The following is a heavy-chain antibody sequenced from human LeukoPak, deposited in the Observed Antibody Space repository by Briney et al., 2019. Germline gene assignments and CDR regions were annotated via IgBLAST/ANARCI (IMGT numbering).Heavy chain of an antibody. V-gene: IGHV1-69*01. CDR2: IIPIFGTA. Sequence: ASVKVSCKASGGTFSSYAISWARQAPGQGLEWMGGIIPIFGTANYAQKFQGRVTITADESTSTAYMELSSMRSEETAVYYCARSSRYYDSSGLQAYYFDYWGQGTLVTVSS. D-gene: IGHD3-22*01. J-gene: IGHJ4*02. CDR3: ARSSRYYDSSGLQAYYFDY. CDR1: GGTFSSYA.